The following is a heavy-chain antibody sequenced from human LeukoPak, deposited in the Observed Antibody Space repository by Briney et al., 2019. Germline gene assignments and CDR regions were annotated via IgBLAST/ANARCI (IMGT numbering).Heavy chain of an antibody. Sequence: GGSLRLSCAASGFTFSSYGMHWVRQAPGKGLEWVTDISYDGHTNYLDSVKGRFTISRENSKNTLYLQMNGLRDEDTAGYYCAKERGSSTHFDFWGQGTLVTVSS. CDR1: GFTFSSYG. CDR2: ISYDGHT. D-gene: IGHD2-2*01. V-gene: IGHV3-30*18. J-gene: IGHJ4*02. CDR3: AKERGSSTHFDF.